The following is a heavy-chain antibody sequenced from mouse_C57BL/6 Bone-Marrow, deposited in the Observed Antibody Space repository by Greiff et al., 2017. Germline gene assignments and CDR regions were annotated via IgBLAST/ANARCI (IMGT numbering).Heavy chain of an antibody. V-gene: IGHV1-15*01. Sequence: QVQLQQSGAELVRPGASVTLSCKASGYTFTDYEMHWVKQTPVHGLAWIGAIDPGTGGTAYNQKFKGKAILTADKSSSTAYMELRSLTSEDSAVYYCTREGYYGYDYGDYWGQGTTLTVSS. CDR3: TREGYYGYDYGDY. CDR1: GYTFTDYE. J-gene: IGHJ2*01. D-gene: IGHD2-2*01. CDR2: IDPGTGGT.